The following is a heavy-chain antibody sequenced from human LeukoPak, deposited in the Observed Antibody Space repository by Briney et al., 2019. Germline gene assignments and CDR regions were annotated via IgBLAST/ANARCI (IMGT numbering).Heavy chain of an antibody. J-gene: IGHJ6*01. V-gene: IGHV4-39*01. Sequence: PSETLSLTCTVSGGSISSSSYYWGWIRQPPGKGLEWIGSIYYSGSTYYNPSLKSRVTISVDTSKNQFSLKLSSVTAADTAVYYCARGPGVTVGYYYYGMDVWGQGTTVTVSS. CDR3: ARGPGVTVGYYYYGMDV. D-gene: IGHD2-21*02. CDR1: GGSISSSSYY. CDR2: IYYSGST.